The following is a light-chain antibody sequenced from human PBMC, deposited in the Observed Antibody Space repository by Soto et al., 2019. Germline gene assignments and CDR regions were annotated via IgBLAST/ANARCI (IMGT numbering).Light chain of an antibody. CDR3: QQYNSYST. Sequence: DIQMTQSPSTLSASVGDRVTITCRASQSISSWLAWYQQKPGKAPKLLIYKASSLESGVPSRFSGSGSGTEFTLNISRLQPDDFATDYGQQYNSYSTYGPGTKVDIK. CDR2: KAS. V-gene: IGKV1-5*03. CDR1: QSISSW. J-gene: IGKJ3*01.